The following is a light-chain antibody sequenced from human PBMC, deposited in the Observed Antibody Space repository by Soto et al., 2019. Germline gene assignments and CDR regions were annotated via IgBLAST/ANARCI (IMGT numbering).Light chain of an antibody. CDR2: DTK. V-gene: IGLV7-46*01. J-gene: IGLJ1*01. Sequence: QAVVTQEPSLTVSPGGTVTLTCGSSTGAVTSDHYPYWLQQKPGQAPRTLIYDTKNKHSWTPARFSGSLLGGKAALTLAGAQPEDEADHYCLLSYTGASYVFGTGTKVTVL. CDR3: LLSYTGASYV. CDR1: TGAVTSDHY.